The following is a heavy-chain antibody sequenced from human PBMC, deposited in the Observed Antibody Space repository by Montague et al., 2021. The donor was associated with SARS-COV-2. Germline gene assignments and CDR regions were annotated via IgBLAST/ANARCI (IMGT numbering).Heavy chain of an antibody. Sequence: SETLSLTCTVSGGSISSYYWSWIRQPPGKGLEWIGYIYYSGSTNYNPSLKSRVTISVDTSKNQFSLKLSSVTAADTAVYYCARDKPDYDYWPGYGMEVWGQGTKGTVSS. CDR3: ARDKPDYDYWPGYGMEV. D-gene: IGHD3-3*01. J-gene: IGHJ6*02. CDR2: IYYSGST. V-gene: IGHV4-59*01. CDR1: GGSISSYY.